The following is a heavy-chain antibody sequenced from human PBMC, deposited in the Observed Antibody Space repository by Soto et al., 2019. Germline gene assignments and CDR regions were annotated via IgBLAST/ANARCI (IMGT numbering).Heavy chain of an antibody. J-gene: IGHJ4*02. D-gene: IGHD6-19*01. CDR3: ARGGGSSGWLGLFDY. V-gene: IGHV4-61*01. Sequence: QVQLQESGPGLVKPSETLSLTCTVSGGSVSSGSYYWSWIRQPPGKGLEWIGYIYYSGSTNYNPPLKSRVTISVDTSKNQFSLKLSSVTAADTAVYYCARGGGSSGWLGLFDYWGQGTLVTVSS. CDR2: IYYSGST. CDR1: GGSVSSGSYY.